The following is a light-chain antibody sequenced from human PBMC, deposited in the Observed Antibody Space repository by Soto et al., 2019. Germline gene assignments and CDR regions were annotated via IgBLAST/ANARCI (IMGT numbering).Light chain of an antibody. V-gene: IGLV2-8*01. J-gene: IGLJ2*01. CDR3: TSYAAGKNVV. CDR2: EVS. CDR1: SSDVGNYNY. Sequence: QSVLTQPPSASGSPGQSVTISCTGTSSDVGNYNYVSWYQQHPGKAPKLMIYEVSKRPSGVPDRFSGSKSGNTASLTVSGLQAEDEAEYYCTSYAAGKNVVFGGGTKLTVL.